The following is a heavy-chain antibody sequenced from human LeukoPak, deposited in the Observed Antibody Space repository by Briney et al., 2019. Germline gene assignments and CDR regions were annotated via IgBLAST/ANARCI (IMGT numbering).Heavy chain of an antibody. CDR2: IFYTGKT. V-gene: IGHV4-61*08. J-gene: IGHJ4*02. CDR1: GDSFRSGGLY. Sequence: SETLSLTCTLSGDSFRSGGLYWGWIRQPPGKRPEWIGDIFYTGKTNYNPSLKSRVTISLDPSKSQFSLKLTSMTAADTAVYSCARIFDSWGQGILVTVSS. CDR3: ARIFDS.